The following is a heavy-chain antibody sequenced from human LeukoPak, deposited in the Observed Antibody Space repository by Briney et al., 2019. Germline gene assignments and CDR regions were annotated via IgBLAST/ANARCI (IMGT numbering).Heavy chain of an antibody. Sequence: SETLSLTCTVSGGSINSSTYFWAWIRQPPGKGLYWIGTLYYSGTSYYNPSLKSRVTISVDTSKNQFPLNLRSVTAADTAVYYCARDCSSTSCYAFGTFYYGMDVWGQGTTVTVSS. CDR2: LYYSGTS. V-gene: IGHV4-39*06. J-gene: IGHJ6*02. D-gene: IGHD2-2*01. CDR3: ARDCSSTSCYAFGTFYYGMDV. CDR1: GGSINSSTYF.